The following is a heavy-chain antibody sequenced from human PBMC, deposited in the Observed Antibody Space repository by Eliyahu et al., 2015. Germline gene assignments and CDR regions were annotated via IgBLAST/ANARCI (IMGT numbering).Heavy chain of an antibody. J-gene: IGHJ5*02. V-gene: IGHV4-61*01. D-gene: IGHD3-10*01. CDR2: IYYSGST. CDR3: VAWVRGVSIA. CDR1: GGSVSSGSYY. Sequence: LVKPSETLSLTCTVSGGSVSSGSYYWNWIRQPPGKGLEWIGYIYYSGSTNYNPSLKSRVTISVDTSKNQFSLKLSSVTAADTAVYYCVAWVRGVSIAWGQGTLVTVSS.